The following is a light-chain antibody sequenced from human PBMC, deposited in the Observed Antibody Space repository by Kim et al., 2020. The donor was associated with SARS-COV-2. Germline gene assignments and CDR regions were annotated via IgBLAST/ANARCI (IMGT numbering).Light chain of an antibody. CDR3: QQYGIAPLYT. CDR1: QSVCSHC. CDR2: AVS. J-gene: IGKJ2*01. V-gene: IGKV3-20*01. Sequence: SPAERASPSCRTSQSVCSHCLAWYQQKPGQAPRLLIYAVSNRATGIPDRFSGSGSGTDFTLTISRLEPEDFAVYYCQQYGIAPLYTFGQGTKLEI.